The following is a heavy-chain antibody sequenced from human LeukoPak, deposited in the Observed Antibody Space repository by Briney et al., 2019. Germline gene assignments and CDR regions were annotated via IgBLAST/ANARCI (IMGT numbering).Heavy chain of an antibody. D-gene: IGHD3-22*01. V-gene: IGHV3-9*01. CDR3: AKDHYYDSSGYYFEKIFDY. CDR1: GFTFDDYA. Sequence: GGSLRLSCAASGFTFDDYAMHWVRQAPGQGLEWVSVSSWYSGSIGYADSVKGRFTISRDNAKNSLYLQMNSLRAEDTALYYCAKDHYYDSSGYYFEKIFDYWGQGTLVTVSS. J-gene: IGHJ4*02. CDR2: SSWYSGSI.